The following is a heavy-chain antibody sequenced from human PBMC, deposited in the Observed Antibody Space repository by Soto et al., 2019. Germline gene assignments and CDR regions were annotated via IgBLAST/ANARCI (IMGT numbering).Heavy chain of an antibody. CDR2: ILVGGST. J-gene: IGHJ3*02. CDR1: GFICSSYD. V-gene: IGHV3-23*01. D-gene: IGHD1-1*01. Sequence: DVQMLESGGGLAQPGGSLRLSCAVSGFICSSYDMSWVRQAPGKGLEWVSTILVGGSTHYEDAVKGRFTTSRDTSKNTVYLQMNSLTAGDTAVYYCAKATATSGGAFEIYGQGTMVTVSS. CDR3: AKATATSGGAFEI.